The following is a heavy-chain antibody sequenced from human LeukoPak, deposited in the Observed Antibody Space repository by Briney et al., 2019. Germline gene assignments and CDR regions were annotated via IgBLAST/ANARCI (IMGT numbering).Heavy chain of an antibody. CDR3: AKGSDSSGWWYFDY. CDR1: GFTFDDYA. Sequence: GGSLRLSCAASGFTFDDYAMHWVRQAPGKGLEWVSGISWNSGSIGYADSVKGRFAISRDNAKNSLYLQMNSLRAEDMALYYCAKGSDSSGWWYFDYWGQGTLVTVSS. CDR2: ISWNSGSI. V-gene: IGHV3-9*03. J-gene: IGHJ4*02. D-gene: IGHD6-19*01.